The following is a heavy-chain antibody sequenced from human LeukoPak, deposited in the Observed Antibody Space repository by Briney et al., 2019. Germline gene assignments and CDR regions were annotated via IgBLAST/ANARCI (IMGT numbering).Heavy chain of an antibody. D-gene: IGHD4/OR15-4a*01. J-gene: IGHJ4*02. V-gene: IGHV3-21*01. CDR2: INSVGDYR. CDR1: GFIFSDYS. CDR3: AKQDFCANPVCRGRVIDY. Sequence: GGSLRLSCAASGFIFSDYSIHWVRRAPGKGLEWVSSINSVGDYRFYADEVKGRFTISRDNAKNSLYLQMNGLRAEDTAVYYCAKQDFCANPVCRGRVIDYWGQGTLVTVSS.